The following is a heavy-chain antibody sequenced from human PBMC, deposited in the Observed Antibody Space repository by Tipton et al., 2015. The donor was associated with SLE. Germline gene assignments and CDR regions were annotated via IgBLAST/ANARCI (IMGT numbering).Heavy chain of an antibody. J-gene: IGHJ4*02. V-gene: IGHV3-21*01. CDR3: AKDDSGANSLDY. Sequence: SLRLSCVASGFTFSYSSLNWVRQAPGKGLEWVSSISSSSDYIYYTDLVKGRFTISRDNAKRSLYLQMDSLRVEDTAVYYCAKDDSGANSLDYWGQGTLVTVSS. CDR2: ISSSSDYI. CDR1: GFTFSYSS. D-gene: IGHD4-17*01.